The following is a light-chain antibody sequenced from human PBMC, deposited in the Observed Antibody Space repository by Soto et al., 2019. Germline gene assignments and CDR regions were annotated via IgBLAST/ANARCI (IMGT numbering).Light chain of an antibody. CDR2: EVS. J-gene: IGLJ3*02. CDR3: SSYTSRSSWV. V-gene: IGLV2-14*01. CDR1: SSDVGGYNY. Sequence: QSALTQPASVSGSPGQSITISCTGTSSDVGGYNYVSWYQQHPGKAPKLMIYEVSNRPSGVSNRFSGTKSGNTASLTISGLQAEDAADYYCSSYTSRSSWVFGGGTKVTVL.